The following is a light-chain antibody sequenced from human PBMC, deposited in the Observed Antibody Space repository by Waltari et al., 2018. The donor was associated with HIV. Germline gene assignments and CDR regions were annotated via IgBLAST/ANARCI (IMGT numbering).Light chain of an antibody. CDR3: QQYNSYPQT. CDR1: QGIINF. CDR2: SAS. Sequence: IQMTQSPASLSASVGARVTITCRASQGIINFLAWFQQKPGKAPKSLIFSASTLHPGVPSRFSGSGSGTDFTLTISNLQFEDFATYYCQQYNSYPQTFAQGTKV. V-gene: IGKV1-16*01. J-gene: IGKJ1*01.